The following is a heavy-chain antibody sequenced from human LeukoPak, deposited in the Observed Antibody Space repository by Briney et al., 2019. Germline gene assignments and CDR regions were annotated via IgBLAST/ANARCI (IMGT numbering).Heavy chain of an antibody. Sequence: ASVKVSCKASGYTFTGYYMHWVRQAPGQGLEWMGWITPYNGDTNYAQNLQDRVTMTIDTSTSTAYMELRSLRSDDTAVYFCARVAGVSYNYFDSWGQGTLVTVSP. J-gene: IGHJ4*02. CDR2: ITPYNGDT. CDR3: ARVAGVSYNYFDS. CDR1: GYTFTGYY. D-gene: IGHD1-26*01. V-gene: IGHV1-18*04.